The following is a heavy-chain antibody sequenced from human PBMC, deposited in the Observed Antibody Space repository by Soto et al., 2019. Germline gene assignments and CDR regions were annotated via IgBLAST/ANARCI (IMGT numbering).Heavy chain of an antibody. CDR3: AISLRVVVTAIRAFDI. J-gene: IGHJ3*02. Sequence: EVQLLESGGGLVQPGGSLRLSCAASGFTFSSYAMSWVRQAPGKGLEWVSAISGSGGSTYYADSVKGRFTISRDNSKNTLYLQMNSLRAEDTAVYYCAISLRVVVTAIRAFDIWGQGTMVTVSS. CDR1: GFTFSSYA. D-gene: IGHD2-21*02. CDR2: ISGSGGST. V-gene: IGHV3-23*01.